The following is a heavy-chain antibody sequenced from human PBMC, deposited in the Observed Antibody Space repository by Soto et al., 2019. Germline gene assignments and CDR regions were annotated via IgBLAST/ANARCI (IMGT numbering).Heavy chain of an antibody. Sequence: PSETLSLTCTVSGGSFSSSYYWSWIRQPPGKGLEWIGYIYYSGITNYNPSLKSRVTISVDTSKNQFSLKLSSVTAADTAVYYCARYKSNYYYGMDVWGQGTTVTVSS. V-gene: IGHV4-61*01. CDR1: GGSFSSSYY. CDR2: IYYSGIT. D-gene: IGHD1-20*01. CDR3: ARYKSNYYYGMDV. J-gene: IGHJ6*02.